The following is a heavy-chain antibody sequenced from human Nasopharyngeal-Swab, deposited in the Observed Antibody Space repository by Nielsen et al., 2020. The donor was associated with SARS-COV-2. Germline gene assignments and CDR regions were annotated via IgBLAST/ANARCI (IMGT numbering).Heavy chain of an antibody. J-gene: IGHJ6*02. Sequence: SETLSLTCAVYGGSFSGYYWSWIRQPPGKGLEWIGEINHSGSTNYNPSLKSRVTISVDTSKNQFSLKLSSVTAADTAVYYCASIAARSGCGMDVWGQGTTVTVSS. CDR2: INHSGST. CDR3: ASIAARSGCGMDV. D-gene: IGHD6-6*01. CDR1: GGSFSGYY. V-gene: IGHV4-34*01.